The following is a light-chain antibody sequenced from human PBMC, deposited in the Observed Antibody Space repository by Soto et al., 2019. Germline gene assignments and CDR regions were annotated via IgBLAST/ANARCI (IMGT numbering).Light chain of an antibody. V-gene: IGKV1-39*01. J-gene: IGKJ2*02. CDR1: QSISRY. CDR2: AAS. Sequence: DIQMTQSPSSLSASVGDRVTITCRASQSISRYLNWYQQKPGKAPKLLIYAASSLQSGVPSRLSGSGSGTDFTLTISSLQPEDFATYYCQQSYSTPPWTFGQGTKLEIK. CDR3: QQSYSTPPWT.